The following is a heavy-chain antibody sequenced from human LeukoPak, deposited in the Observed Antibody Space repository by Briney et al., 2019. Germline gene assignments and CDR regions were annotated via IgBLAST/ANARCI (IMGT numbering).Heavy chain of an antibody. V-gene: IGHV3-30-3*01. CDR1: GFTFSSYA. J-gene: IGHJ4*02. CDR2: ISYDGSNK. D-gene: IGHD5-24*01. Sequence: LGGSLRLSCAASGFTFSSYAMHWVRQAPGKGLEWVAVISYDGSNKYYADSVKGRFTISRDNSKNTLYLQMNSLRAEDTAVYYCARDPDGYWGQGTLVTVSS. CDR3: ARDPDGY.